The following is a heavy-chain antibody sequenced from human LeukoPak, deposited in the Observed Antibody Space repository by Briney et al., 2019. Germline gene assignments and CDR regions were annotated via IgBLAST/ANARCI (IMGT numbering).Heavy chain of an antibody. CDR3: AGMGTSVNERYSSSWVDY. D-gene: IGHD6-13*01. CDR1: GGSISSSSYY. J-gene: IGHJ4*02. Sequence: SETRSLTCTVTGGSISSSSYYWGWIRQPPGKGLEWIGSIYYSGSTYYNPSLKSRVTISVDTSKNQFSLKLSSVTAADTAVYYCAGMGTSVNERYSSSWVDYWGQGALVTVSS. CDR2: IYYSGST. V-gene: IGHV4-39*01.